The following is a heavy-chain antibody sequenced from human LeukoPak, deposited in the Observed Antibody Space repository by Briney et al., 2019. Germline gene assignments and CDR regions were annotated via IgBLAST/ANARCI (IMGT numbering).Heavy chain of an antibody. J-gene: IGHJ4*02. Sequence: GGSLRLSCAASGYTFSSYAMSWVRQAPGQGLEWVASISGSGGSTYYADSVKGRFTISRDNSKNTLYLQMNSLRAEDTAVYYCAKYVGRTYYYGSGSYSYYFDYWGQGTLVTVSS. CDR3: AKYVGRTYYYGSGSYSYYFDY. V-gene: IGHV3-23*01. CDR1: GYTFSSYA. CDR2: ISGSGGST. D-gene: IGHD3-10*01.